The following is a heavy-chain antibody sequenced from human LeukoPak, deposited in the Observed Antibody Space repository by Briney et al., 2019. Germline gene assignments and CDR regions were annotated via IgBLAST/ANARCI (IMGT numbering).Heavy chain of an antibody. Sequence: GGSLRLSCAASGFTVSSNYMSWVRQAPGKGLEWVSVIYSGGSTCYADSVKGRFTISRDNSKNTLYLQMNSLRAEDTAVYYCARSQGTQPRYYYYGMDVWGQGTTVTVSS. CDR2: IYSGGST. D-gene: IGHD3-10*01. CDR3: ARSQGTQPRYYYYGMDV. V-gene: IGHV3-53*01. J-gene: IGHJ6*02. CDR1: GFTVSSNY.